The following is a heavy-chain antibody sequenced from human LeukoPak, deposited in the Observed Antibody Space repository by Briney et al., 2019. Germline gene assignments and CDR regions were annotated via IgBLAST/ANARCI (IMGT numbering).Heavy chain of an antibody. D-gene: IGHD3-3*01. Sequence: SETLSLTCAVYGGSFSGYHWSWIRQPPGKGLEWIGQINHSGSTNYNPSLKSRVTILVDTSKNQFSLKLSSVTAADTAVYYCARDFRGGYDFWSGYYTPYYFDYWGQGTLVTVSP. CDR1: GGSFSGYH. CDR2: INHSGST. V-gene: IGHV4-34*01. J-gene: IGHJ4*02. CDR3: ARDFRGGYDFWSGYYTPYYFDY.